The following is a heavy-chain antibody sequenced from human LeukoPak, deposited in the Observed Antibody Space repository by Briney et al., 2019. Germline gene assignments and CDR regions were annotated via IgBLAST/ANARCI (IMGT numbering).Heavy chain of an antibody. V-gene: IGHV1-46*01. Sequence: ASVKVSCKASGYTFTSYYIHWVRQAPGQGLEWMGMINPSGGSTSFPQNFQGRVTMTRDTSTSTVYMELSSLRSEDTAVYYCTRAYSKSQRDWFDPWGQGTLVTVSS. D-gene: IGHD4-11*01. CDR3: TRAYSKSQRDWFDP. J-gene: IGHJ5*02. CDR2: INPSGGST. CDR1: GYTFTSYY.